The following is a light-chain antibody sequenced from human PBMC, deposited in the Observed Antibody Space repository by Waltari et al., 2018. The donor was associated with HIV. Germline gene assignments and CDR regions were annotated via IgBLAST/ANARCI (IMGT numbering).Light chain of an antibody. CDR1: TSNIGAGYD. V-gene: IGLV1-40*01. J-gene: IGLJ3*02. CDR2: GNT. CDR3: QSYDSSLSGSWV. Sequence: QSVLTQPPSVSGAPGQRVSISCTGSTSNIGAGYDVHWYHQVPGTAPKLLTVGNTKRPSGVPDRISGSKSGTSASLAISGLRAEDEAYYYCQSYDSSLSGSWVFGGGTKLTVL.